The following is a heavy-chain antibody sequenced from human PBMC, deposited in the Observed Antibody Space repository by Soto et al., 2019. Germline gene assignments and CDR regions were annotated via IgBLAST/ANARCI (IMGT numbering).Heavy chain of an antibody. CDR1: GGTFSSYT. V-gene: IGHV1-69*02. Sequence: SVKVSCKASGGTFSSYTISWVRQAPGQGLEWMGRIIAILGIANYAQKFQGRVTITADKSTNPAYMELSSQRSDDTDVYYCAAKDVKWGAFDYWGQGTLVTVSS. D-gene: IGHD7-27*01. CDR3: AAKDVKWGAFDY. J-gene: IGHJ4*02. CDR2: IIAILGIA.